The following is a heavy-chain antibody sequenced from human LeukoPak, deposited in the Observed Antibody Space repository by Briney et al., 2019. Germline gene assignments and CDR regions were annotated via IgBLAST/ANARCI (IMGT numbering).Heavy chain of an antibody. J-gene: IGHJ4*02. D-gene: IGHD2-2*01. CDR3: AKEGIANSEEYQLLLGY. CDR2: IRYDGSNK. Sequence: GGSLRLSCAASGLTFSSYGMHWVRQAPGKGLEWVAFIRYDGSNKYYADSVKGRFTISRDNSKNTLYLQMNSLRAEDTAVYYCAKEGIANSEEYQLLLGYWGQGTLVTVSS. CDR1: GLTFSSYG. V-gene: IGHV3-30*02.